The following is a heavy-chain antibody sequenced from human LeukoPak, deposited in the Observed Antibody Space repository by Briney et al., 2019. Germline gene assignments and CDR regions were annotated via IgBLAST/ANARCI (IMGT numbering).Heavy chain of an antibody. CDR3: ARNQQLGGHSYYYYGMDV. Sequence: GGSLRLSCAASGFTFSSYWMNWARQAPGKGLEWVAVIWYDGSNKYYADSVKGRFTISRDNSKNTLYLQMNSLRADDTAIYYCARNQQLGGHSYYYYGMDVWGQGTMVTVSS. CDR1: GFTFSSYW. CDR2: IWYDGSNK. V-gene: IGHV3-33*08. D-gene: IGHD3-16*01. J-gene: IGHJ6*02.